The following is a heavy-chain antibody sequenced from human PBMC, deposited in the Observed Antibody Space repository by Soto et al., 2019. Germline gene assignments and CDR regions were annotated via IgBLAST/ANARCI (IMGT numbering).Heavy chain of an antibody. Sequence: EVQLVESGGGLIQPGGSLRLSCAASGFTVSSNYMGWVRQAPGKGLEYVSVVYSAGNTYYTDSVKGRFTISRDSSENMLFLQMNSLRSGDTAVYFCARAVGWSGGWAEYFQHWGQGTVVTVSS. J-gene: IGHJ1*01. D-gene: IGHD6-19*01. CDR2: VYSAGNT. V-gene: IGHV3-53*01. CDR3: ARAVGWSGGWAEYFQH. CDR1: GFTVSSNY.